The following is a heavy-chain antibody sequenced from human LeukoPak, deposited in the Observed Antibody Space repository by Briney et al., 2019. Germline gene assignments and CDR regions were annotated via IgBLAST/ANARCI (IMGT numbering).Heavy chain of an antibody. D-gene: IGHD4-17*01. J-gene: IGHJ4*02. V-gene: IGHV4-59*01. Sequence: SETLSLTCTASGGSISSYYWSWIRQPPGKGLEWIGFIFYSGTTNYNPSLKSRVTISVDTSKNQFSLKLSSVTAADTAVYYCARDAYGDYVQLDYWGQGTLVTVSS. CDR3: ARDAYGDYVQLDY. CDR1: GGSISSYY. CDR2: IFYSGTT.